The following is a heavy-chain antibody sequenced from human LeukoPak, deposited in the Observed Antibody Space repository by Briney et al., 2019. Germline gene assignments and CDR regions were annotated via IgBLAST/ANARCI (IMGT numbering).Heavy chain of an antibody. J-gene: IGHJ4*02. Sequence: SQTLSLTCTVSGGSISSGGYYWSWIRQHPGKGLEWIGYIYYSGSTYYNPSLKSRVTISVDTSKNQFSLKLSSVTAADTAVYYCARTLHVWGSYRFAYYFDYWGQGTLVTVSS. CDR3: ARTLHVWGSYRFAYYFDY. V-gene: IGHV4-31*03. CDR2: IYYSGST. CDR1: GGSISSGGYY. D-gene: IGHD3-16*02.